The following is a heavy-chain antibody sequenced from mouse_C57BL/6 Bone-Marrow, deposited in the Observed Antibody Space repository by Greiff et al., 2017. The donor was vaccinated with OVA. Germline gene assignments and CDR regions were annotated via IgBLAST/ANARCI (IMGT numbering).Heavy chain of an antibody. CDR1: GYAFSSSW. D-gene: IGHD1-1*01. CDR2: IYPGDGDT. V-gene: IGHV1-82*01. Sequence: VQLQQSGPELVKPGASVKISCKASGYAFSSSWMNWVKQRPGKGLEWIGRIYPGDGDTNYNGKFKGKATLTADKSSSTAYMQLSSLTSEDSAVYFCARGRTTVVATGAMDDWGQGTSVTVSS. CDR3: ARGRTTVVATGAMDD. J-gene: IGHJ4*01.